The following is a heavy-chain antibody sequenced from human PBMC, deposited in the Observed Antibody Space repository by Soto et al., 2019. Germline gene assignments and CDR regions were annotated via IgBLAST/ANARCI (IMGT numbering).Heavy chain of an antibody. J-gene: IGHJ3*02. CDR2: IIPILGIA. V-gene: IGHV1-69*02. Sequence: QVQLVQSGAEVKKPGSSVKVSCKASGGTFSSYTISWVRQAPGQGLEWMGRIIPILGIANYAQKFQGSVTITADKSTSTAYMELSSLRSEDTAVYYCARGICSSTSCYGNDAFDIWGQGTMVTVSS. CDR1: GGTFSSYT. CDR3: ARGICSSTSCYGNDAFDI. D-gene: IGHD2-2*01.